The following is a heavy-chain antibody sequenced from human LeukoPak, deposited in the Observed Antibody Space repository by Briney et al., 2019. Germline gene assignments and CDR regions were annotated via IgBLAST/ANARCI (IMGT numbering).Heavy chain of an antibody. V-gene: IGHV3-21*01. Sequence: GGSLRLSCAASGFTFSSYSMNWVRQAPGKGLEWVSFISSSSSYIYYADSVKGRFTISRDNAKNSLYLQMNSLRAEDTAVYYCARDRVVVVPAADDYWGQGTLVTVSS. CDR1: GFTFSSYS. CDR3: ARDRVVVVPAADDY. J-gene: IGHJ4*02. D-gene: IGHD2-2*01. CDR2: ISSSSSYI.